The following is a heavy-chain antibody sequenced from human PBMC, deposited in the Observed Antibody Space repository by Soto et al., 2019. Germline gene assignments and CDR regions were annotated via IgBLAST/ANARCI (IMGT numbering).Heavy chain of an antibody. Sequence: ASVKVSCKASGYTFTSYGISWVRQAPGQGLEWMGWISAYNGNTNYAQKLQGRVTMTTDTSTSTAYMELRSLRSDDTAVYYCARGLRGHMRGNYYYYMDVWGKGTTVTVSS. CDR3: ARGLRGHMRGNYYYYMDV. J-gene: IGHJ6*03. CDR1: GYTFTSYG. V-gene: IGHV1-18*01. D-gene: IGHD2-21*01. CDR2: ISAYNGNT.